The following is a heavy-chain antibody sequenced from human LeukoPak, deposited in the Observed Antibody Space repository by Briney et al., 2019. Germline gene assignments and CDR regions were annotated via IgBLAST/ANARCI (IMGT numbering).Heavy chain of an antibody. J-gene: IGHJ5*02. D-gene: IGHD2-15*01. CDR2: ISYDGSNK. CDR1: GFTFSSYA. Sequence: PGGSLRLSCAASGFTFSSYAMHWVRQAPGKGLEWVAVISYDGSNKYYADSVKGRFTITRDNSKNTLYLQMNSLRAEDTAVCYCAREVVVVAAMGSWFDPWGQGTLVTVSS. V-gene: IGHV3-30-3*01. CDR3: AREVVVVAAMGSWFDP.